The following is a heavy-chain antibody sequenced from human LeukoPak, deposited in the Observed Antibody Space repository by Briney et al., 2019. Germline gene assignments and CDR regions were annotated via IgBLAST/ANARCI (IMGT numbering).Heavy chain of an antibody. V-gene: IGHV4-59*08. CDR3: ASPHSSGWYPTPFDY. J-gene: IGHJ4*02. CDR2: IYYSGST. Sequence: SETLSLTCTVSGGSISSYYWSWIRQPPGKGLEWIGYIYYSGSTNYNPSLKSRVTISVDTSKNQFSLKLSSVTAADTAVYYCASPHSSGWYPTPFDYWGQGTLVTVSS. D-gene: IGHD6-19*01. CDR1: GGSISSYY.